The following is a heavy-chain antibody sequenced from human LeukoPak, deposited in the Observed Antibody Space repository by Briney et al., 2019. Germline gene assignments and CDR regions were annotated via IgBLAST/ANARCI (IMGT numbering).Heavy chain of an antibody. Sequence: SEDLFLPCPVSCYFISTGYYLGLIRQPPGKGLGWIGSNHQSGGTYYNPSLKSRVTISVDTSKNQFSLKLSSVTAADTAVYYCARGGYCANGVCYTNAFHYFDYWGQGTLVTVSS. CDR3: ARGGYCANGVCYTNAFHYFDY. D-gene: IGHD2-8*01. CDR2: NHQSGGT. CDR1: CYFISTGYY. J-gene: IGHJ4*02. V-gene: IGHV4-38-2*02.